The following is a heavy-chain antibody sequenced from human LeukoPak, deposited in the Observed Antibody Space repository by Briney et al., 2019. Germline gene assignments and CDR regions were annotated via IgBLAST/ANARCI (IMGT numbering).Heavy chain of an antibody. CDR2: IHYSGSS. CDR3: ARAGATMTTLDLEH. Sequence: PSETLSLTCTLSGGSISTYYWSWIRQPPGKGLEWIGYIHYSGSSGYNPSLKSRVTMSVDTSKNQFSLRLSSVTAADTAVYYCARAGATMTTLDLEHWGHGTLVTVSS. J-gene: IGHJ4*01. V-gene: IGHV4-59*01. D-gene: IGHD4-17*01. CDR1: GGSISTYY.